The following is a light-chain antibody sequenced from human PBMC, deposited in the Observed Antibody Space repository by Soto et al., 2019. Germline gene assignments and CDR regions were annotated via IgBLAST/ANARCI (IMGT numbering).Light chain of an antibody. CDR1: NSNIGSNP. V-gene: IGLV1-44*01. Sequence: QSVLTQPPSASGTPGQRVTISCSGSNSNIGSNPVNWYQQLPGTAPKLLIYSINQRPSGVPDRFSCSKSGTSASLAISGLQSDDEADYYCSTWDDSLNGWVFGGGTKLTVL. J-gene: IGLJ3*02. CDR3: STWDDSLNGWV. CDR2: SIN.